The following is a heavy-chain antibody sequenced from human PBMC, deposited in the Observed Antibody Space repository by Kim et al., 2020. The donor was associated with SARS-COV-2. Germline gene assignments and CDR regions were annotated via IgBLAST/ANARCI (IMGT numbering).Heavy chain of an antibody. D-gene: IGHD2-2*01. CDR2: ISGSGGST. Sequence: GGSLRLSCAASGFTFSSYAMSWVRQAPGKGLEWVSAISGSGGSTYYADSVKGRFTISRDNSKNTLYLQMNSLRAEDTAVYYCAKSPIDIVVVPDAFDIWGQGTMVTVSS. V-gene: IGHV3-23*01. CDR1: GFTFSSYA. J-gene: IGHJ3*02. CDR3: AKSPIDIVVVPDAFDI.